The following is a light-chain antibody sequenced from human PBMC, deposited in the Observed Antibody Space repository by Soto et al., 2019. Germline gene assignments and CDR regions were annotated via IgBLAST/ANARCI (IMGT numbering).Light chain of an antibody. CDR3: LQDYNYPWT. Sequence: AIQMTQSPSSLSASVGNRVTITCRASQGIRNDLGWYQQKPGKAPKLLIFAASSLQSGVPSRFSGSGSGTDFTLTISSLQPEDFATYYCLQDYNYPWTFGQGTKVEIK. CDR1: QGIRND. V-gene: IGKV1-6*01. CDR2: AAS. J-gene: IGKJ1*01.